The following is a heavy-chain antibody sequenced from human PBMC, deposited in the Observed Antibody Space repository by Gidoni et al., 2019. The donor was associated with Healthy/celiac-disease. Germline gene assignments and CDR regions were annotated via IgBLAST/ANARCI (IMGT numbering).Heavy chain of an antibody. D-gene: IGHD3-22*01. CDR2: IYRGGST. J-gene: IGHJ4*02. Sequence: EVQLVESGGGLIQPGGSRRRSCAASGFTASSNYMSWVRQAPGKGLEWVSVIYRGGSTYYADSVKGRFTISRDNSKNTLYLQMNSLRAEDTAVYYCARDGAGHYDSSGYSDYWGQGTLVTVSS. CDR3: ARDGAGHYDSSGYSDY. V-gene: IGHV3-53*01. CDR1: GFTASSNY.